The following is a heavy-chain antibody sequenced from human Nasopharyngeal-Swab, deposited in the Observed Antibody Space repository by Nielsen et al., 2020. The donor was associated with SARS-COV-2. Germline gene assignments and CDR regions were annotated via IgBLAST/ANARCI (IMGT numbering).Heavy chain of an antibody. CDR2: INSDGSST. CDR1: GFTFSSNW. V-gene: IGHV3-74*01. D-gene: IGHD6-13*01. J-gene: IGHJ4*02. CDR3: ARDVAAAFDY. Sequence: GESLKISCAASGFTFSSNWMHWVRQAPGKGLVWVSRINSDGSSTSYADSVKGRFTISRDNAKNTLYLQMNSLRAEDTAVYYCARDVAAAFDYWGQGTLVTVSS.